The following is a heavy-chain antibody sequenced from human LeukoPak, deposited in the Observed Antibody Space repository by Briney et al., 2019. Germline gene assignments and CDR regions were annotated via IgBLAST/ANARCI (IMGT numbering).Heavy chain of an antibody. V-gene: IGHV4-4*07. J-gene: IGHJ5*02. CDR2: ISSSGST. CDR1: SGSISNYY. Sequence: SETLSLTCTVSSGSISNYYWSWIRQSAGKGLEWIGRISSSGSTNYNPSLKSRVTMSVDTSKNRFSLNLTSVTAADTAVYYCAREVEAAGRGFAPWGQGTLVTVCS. CDR3: AREVEAAGRGFAP. D-gene: IGHD6-13*01.